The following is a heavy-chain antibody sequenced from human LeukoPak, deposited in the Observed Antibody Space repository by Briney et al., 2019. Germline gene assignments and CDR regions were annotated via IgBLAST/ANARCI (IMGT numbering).Heavy chain of an antibody. V-gene: IGHV4-39*01. D-gene: IGHD3-3*01. CDR2: IYYSGNT. Sequence: SETLSLICTVSGGSISSSIYYWAWIRQPPGKGLEWIGTIYYSGNTFYSPSLKSRVTISIDTSKNQFSLKLSSVTAADTALYYCARHPSFDWFGPWVHGNLVTVSS. CDR1: GGSISSSIYY. J-gene: IGHJ5*02. CDR3: ARHPSFDWFGP.